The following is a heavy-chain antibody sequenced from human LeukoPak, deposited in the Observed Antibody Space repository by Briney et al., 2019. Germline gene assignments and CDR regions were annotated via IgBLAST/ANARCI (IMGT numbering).Heavy chain of an antibody. Sequence: GGSLRLSCAASGFTFSSYAMSWVRQAPGKGLEWVSAISGSGGSTYYADSVKGRFTISRDNSKNTLYLQMNSLGAEDTAVYYCAKVLPPYSGSRVVFDYWGQGTLVTVSS. J-gene: IGHJ4*02. V-gene: IGHV3-23*01. CDR3: AKVLPPYSGSRVVFDY. D-gene: IGHD1-26*01. CDR1: GFTFSSYA. CDR2: ISGSGGST.